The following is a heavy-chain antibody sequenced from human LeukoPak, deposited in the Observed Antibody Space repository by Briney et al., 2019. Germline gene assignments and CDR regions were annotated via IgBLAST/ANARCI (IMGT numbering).Heavy chain of an antibody. V-gene: IGHV3-23*01. Sequence: GGSLRLSCKASGFTFHNYAMTWVRQAPGKGLDWVSTVSGRGTSTFYADSVKVRATISRDNSKNMRYLQMTSLGAEYTAMYYCAKGYYDSHRGFFEYWGLGTLVAASS. CDR1: GFTFHNYA. J-gene: IGHJ4*02. CDR2: VSGRGTST. CDR3: AKGYYDSHRGFFEY. D-gene: IGHD3-3*01.